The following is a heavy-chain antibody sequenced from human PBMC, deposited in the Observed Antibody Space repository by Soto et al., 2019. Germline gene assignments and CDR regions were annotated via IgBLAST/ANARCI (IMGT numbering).Heavy chain of an antibody. J-gene: IGHJ4*02. CDR2: FDPEDGET. Sequence: ASVKVSCKASGYTFTGYYMHWVRQAPGKGLEWMGGFDPEDGETIYAQKFQGRVTMTEDTSTDTAYMELSSLRSEDTAVYYCATAGALYIVGAKQLDYWGQGTLVTVSS. CDR3: ATAGALYIVGAKQLDY. CDR1: GYTFTGYY. D-gene: IGHD1-26*01. V-gene: IGHV1-24*01.